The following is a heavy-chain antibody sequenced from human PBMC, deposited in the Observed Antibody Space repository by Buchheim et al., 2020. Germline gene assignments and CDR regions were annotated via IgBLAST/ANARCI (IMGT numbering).Heavy chain of an antibody. Sequence: QVQLVESGGGVVQPGRSLRLSCAVSGFTFRSYAMHWVRQAPGKGLEWVAVVSYDGSNTYHADSAKGRFPISRDNSKNTLYLQMNSLRGEDTAVYYCARDKGRYYFDYWGQGTL. CDR1: GFTFRSYA. D-gene: IGHD1-26*01. CDR3: ARDKGRYYFDY. CDR2: VSYDGSNT. J-gene: IGHJ4*02. V-gene: IGHV3-30*04.